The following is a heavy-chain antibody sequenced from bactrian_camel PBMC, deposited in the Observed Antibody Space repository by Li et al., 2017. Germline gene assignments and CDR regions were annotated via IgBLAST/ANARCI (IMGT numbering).Heavy chain of an antibody. CDR2: ISSGDET. D-gene: IGHD5*01. V-gene: IGHV3S53*01. CDR1: GYNRWL. CDR3: ANLGTGWEHLQ. Sequence: VQLVESGGGSVQSGGTLRLTCTVSGYNRWLMAWFRQAPGKEREGVAGISSGDETCYADSVKGRFIISRDNAKNTVHLQLNSLQTDDMAMYYCANLGTGWEHLQWGQGTQVTVS. J-gene: IGHJ4*01.